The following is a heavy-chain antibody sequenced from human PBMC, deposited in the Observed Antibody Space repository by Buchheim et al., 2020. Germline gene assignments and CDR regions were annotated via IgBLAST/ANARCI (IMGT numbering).Heavy chain of an antibody. Sequence: QVQLQESGPGLVKPSQTLSLTCTVSGGSISSGSYYWSWIRQPAGKGLEWIGHIYTSGSTNYNPSLKSLVTISVDTSKNQFSLKLSSVTAADTDVYYCAREFTNYDFWSGYYTRYYYYGMDVWGQGTT. CDR1: GGSISSGSYY. V-gene: IGHV4-61*02. D-gene: IGHD3-3*01. J-gene: IGHJ6*02. CDR2: IYTSGST. CDR3: AREFTNYDFWSGYYTRYYYYGMDV.